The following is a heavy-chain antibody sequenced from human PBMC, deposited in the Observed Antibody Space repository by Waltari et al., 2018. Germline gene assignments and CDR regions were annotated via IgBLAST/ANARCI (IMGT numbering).Heavy chain of an antibody. CDR2: IYWNSDKI. CDR1: GVTIADRA. D-gene: IGHD3-10*01. CDR3: LKDLSPGGADV. V-gene: IGHV3-9*01. Sequence: EVQLVQSGGGLVQPGGSLRLSCTTPGVTIADRARHWVRQVPGKDLEWVAGIYWNSDKIDYADSVKGRFIISRDKRKTAVYLQMNSLRLEDTAFYYCLKDLSPGGADVWGQGTTVTVSS. J-gene: IGHJ6*02.